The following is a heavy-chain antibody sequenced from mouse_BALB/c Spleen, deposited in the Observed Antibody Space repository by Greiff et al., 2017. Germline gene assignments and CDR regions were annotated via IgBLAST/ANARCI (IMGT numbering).Heavy chain of an antibody. Sequence: VKLVESGAELMKPGASVKISCKASGYTFSSYWIEWVKQRPGHGLEWIGEILPGSGSTNYNEKFKGKATFTADTSSNTAYMQLSSLTSEDSAVYYCARGYDGFRRYFDVWGAGTTVTVSS. D-gene: IGHD2-3*01. CDR3: ARGYDGFRRYFDV. CDR1: GYTFSSYW. V-gene: IGHV1-9*01. CDR2: ILPGSGST. J-gene: IGHJ1*01.